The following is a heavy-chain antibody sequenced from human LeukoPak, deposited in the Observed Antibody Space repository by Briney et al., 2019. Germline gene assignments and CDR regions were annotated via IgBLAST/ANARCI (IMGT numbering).Heavy chain of an antibody. CDR1: GGSSSGYY. Sequence: SETLSLTCAAYGGSSSGYYWSWIRQPPGEGLEWIGEINHSGSTKYNPSLKSRVTISVDTSKNQFSLKLNSVTAADTAVYYCARSRIGWFDPWGQGTLVTVSS. CDR3: ARSRIGWFDP. CDR2: INHSGST. D-gene: IGHD1-26*01. J-gene: IGHJ5*02. V-gene: IGHV4-34*01.